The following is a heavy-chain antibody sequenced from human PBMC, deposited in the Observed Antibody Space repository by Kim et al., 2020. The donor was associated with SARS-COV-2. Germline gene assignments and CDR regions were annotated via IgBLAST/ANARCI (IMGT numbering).Heavy chain of an antibody. J-gene: IGHJ6*02. V-gene: IGHV3-30*18. D-gene: IGHD6-6*01. CDR3: AKDQGTYSSSSLYYYYGMGV. CDR2: ISYDGSNK. Sequence: GGSLRLSCAASGFTFSSYGMHWVRQAPGKGLEWVAVISYDGSNKYYADSVKGRFTISRDNSKNTLYLQMNSLRAEDTAVYYCAKDQGTYSSSSLYYYYGMGVWGQGTTVTVSS. CDR1: GFTFSSYG.